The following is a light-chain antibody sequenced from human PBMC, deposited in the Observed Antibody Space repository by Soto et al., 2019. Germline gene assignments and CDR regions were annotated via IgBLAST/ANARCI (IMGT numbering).Light chain of an antibody. CDR2: AAS. J-gene: IGKJ4*01. Sequence: DLQMTQSPSSLSASVGDRVTITCRASQSISSYLNWYQQKPGKAPKLLIYAASSLQSGVPSRFSGSGSGTDFTLTITSLQPEDFANYYCQQSYSTPRTFGGGTKVEIK. CDR3: QQSYSTPRT. CDR1: QSISSY. V-gene: IGKV1-39*01.